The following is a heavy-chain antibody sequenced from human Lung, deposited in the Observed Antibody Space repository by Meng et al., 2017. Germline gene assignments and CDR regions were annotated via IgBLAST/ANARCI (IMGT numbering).Heavy chain of an antibody. CDR1: GGSISSSSNY. CDR2: IYYSGAT. CDR3: ARRVHDGRHYHYFDY. V-gene: IGHV4-39*01. Sequence: QLQLQESGPGLVKPSENLSHPCTVPGGSISSSSNYWDWIRQPPGKRLEWIGSIYYSGATYYNPSLKSRVTMSVDTSKNQFSLRLSSVTAADTAVFYCARRVHDGRHYHYFDYWGQGALVTVSS. J-gene: IGHJ4*02. D-gene: IGHD3-16*01.